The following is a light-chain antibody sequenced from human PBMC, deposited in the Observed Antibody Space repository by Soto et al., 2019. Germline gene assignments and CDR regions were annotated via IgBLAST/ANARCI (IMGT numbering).Light chain of an antibody. V-gene: IGKV3-20*01. J-gene: IGKJ1*01. CDR1: QTISNNY. Sequence: EIVLTQSPGTLTSSPGESAALSCRASQTISNNYLVWYRQKPGQAPRLLIYAVSSRAAGIPDRFSGSGSGTDFALTIARLEPEDSAVYYCQQHSHSPWTFGQGTRVEI. CDR3: QQHSHSPWT. CDR2: AVS.